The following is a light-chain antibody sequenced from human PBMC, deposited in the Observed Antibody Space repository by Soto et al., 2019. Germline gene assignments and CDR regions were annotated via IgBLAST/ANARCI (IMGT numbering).Light chain of an antibody. J-gene: IGKJ1*01. Sequence: EIVLTQSPATLSLSPGERATLSCRASQSISNSLAWYQQKPGQAPRLIINDAFNRATGIPARFSGSGSGTDCTLTISGLEPEDVAVYYCQHRFSWPPALGQGTKVDIK. CDR3: QHRFSWPPA. CDR1: QSISNS. V-gene: IGKV3-11*01. CDR2: DAF.